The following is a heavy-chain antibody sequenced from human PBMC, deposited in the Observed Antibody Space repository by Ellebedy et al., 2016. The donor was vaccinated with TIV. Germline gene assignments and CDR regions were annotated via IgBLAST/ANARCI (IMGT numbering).Heavy chain of an antibody. CDR2: IYYSGST. CDR1: GGSISSYY. Sequence: SETLSLTCTVSGGSISSYYWSWIRQPPGKGLEWIGYIYYSGSTNYNPSLKSRVTISVDTSKNQFSLKLSSVTAADTAVYYCARLLWFGEFQVDPWGQGTLVTVSS. V-gene: IGHV4-59*08. D-gene: IGHD3-10*01. CDR3: ARLLWFGEFQVDP. J-gene: IGHJ5*02.